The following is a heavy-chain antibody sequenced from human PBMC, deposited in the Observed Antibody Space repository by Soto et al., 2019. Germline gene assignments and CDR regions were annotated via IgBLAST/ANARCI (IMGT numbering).Heavy chain of an antibody. CDR2: ISAYNGNT. V-gene: IGHV1-18*01. CDR3: ARDKGDGSGSYYGY. CDR1: GYTFSSYG. Sequence: QVQLVQSGAEVEKPGASVKVSCKASGYTFSSYGISWVRQAPGQGLEWMGWISAYNGNTNYAQKLQGRVTMTTDTSTSTAYMDLRSLRSDDTAIYYCARDKGDGSGSYYGYWGQGTLVTVSS. D-gene: IGHD3-10*01. J-gene: IGHJ4*02.